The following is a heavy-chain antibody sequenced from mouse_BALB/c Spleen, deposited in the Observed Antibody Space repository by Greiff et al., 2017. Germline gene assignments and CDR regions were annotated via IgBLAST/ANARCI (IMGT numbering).Heavy chain of an antibody. V-gene: IGHV6-6*02. CDR1: GFTFSNYW. CDR2: IRLKSNNYAT. J-gene: IGHJ2*01. CDR3: LTGGGYYFDY. Sequence: EVKLVESGGGLVQPGGSMKLSCVASGFTFSNYWMNWVRQSPEKGLEWVAEIRLKSNNYATHYAESVKGRFTISRDDSKSSVYLQMNNLRAEDTGIYYCLTGGGYYFDYWGQGTTLTGSS. D-gene: IGHD4-1*01.